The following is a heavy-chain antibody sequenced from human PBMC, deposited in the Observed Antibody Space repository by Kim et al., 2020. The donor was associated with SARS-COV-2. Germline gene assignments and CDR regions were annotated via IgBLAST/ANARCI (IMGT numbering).Heavy chain of an antibody. V-gene: IGHV1-8*01. D-gene: IGHD6-19*01. CDR1: GYTFTGYD. CDR2: MNPNSGNT. Sequence: ASVKVSCKASGYTFTGYDLNWVRQATGQGLEWLGWMNPNSGNTGYADKFRDRISMTREISTSTACMELSSLTSEDTAVYYCTRHRSGHNDNWFDPWGQGTLVTVSS. J-gene: IGHJ5*02. CDR3: TRHRSGHNDNWFDP.